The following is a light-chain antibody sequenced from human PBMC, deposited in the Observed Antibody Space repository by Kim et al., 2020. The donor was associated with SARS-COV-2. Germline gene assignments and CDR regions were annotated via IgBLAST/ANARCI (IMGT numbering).Light chain of an antibody. CDR3: EQYNIYPLT. J-gene: IGKJ4*01. V-gene: IGKV1-5*01. CDR1: QSVTGC. CDR2: GAS. Sequence: MADRGTITCAASQSVTGCVALYHKRPGNAPRHLISGASTLRSGGPSRFSGSGSGTKFNLTITRLQPDDFVTYYCEQYNIYPLTFGGGAKVYIK.